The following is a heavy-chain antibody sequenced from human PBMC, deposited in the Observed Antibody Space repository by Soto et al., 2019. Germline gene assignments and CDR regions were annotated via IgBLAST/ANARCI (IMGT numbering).Heavy chain of an antibody. V-gene: IGHV1-3*01. J-gene: IGHJ5*02. D-gene: IGHD6-19*01. Sequence: QVQLVQSGAEVKKPGASVKVSCKASGYTFTSYAMHWVRQAPGQRLEWMGWINAGNGNTKYSQKFQGRVTITRDTSASTAYMELSSLRSEATAVYYCARGVAGPPHWFDPWGQGTLVTVSS. CDR3: ARGVAGPPHWFDP. CDR2: INAGNGNT. CDR1: GYTFTSYA.